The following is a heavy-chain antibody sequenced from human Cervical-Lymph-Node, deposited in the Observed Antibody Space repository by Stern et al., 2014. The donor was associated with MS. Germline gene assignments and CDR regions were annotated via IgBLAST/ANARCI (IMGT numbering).Heavy chain of an antibody. Sequence: QLVQSGAEVKKPGSSVKVSCKTSGDTFSSYAISWVRQGPGQGLEWMGGIVSIFGTANYAEKFQGRVSITADVSTNTAYMELSRLGSDDTAVYYCARDSTTGMDVWGQGTTVTVSS. V-gene: IGHV1-69*01. CDR1: GDTFSSYA. D-gene: IGHD1-1*01. CDR3: ARDSTTGMDV. J-gene: IGHJ6*02. CDR2: IVSIFGTA.